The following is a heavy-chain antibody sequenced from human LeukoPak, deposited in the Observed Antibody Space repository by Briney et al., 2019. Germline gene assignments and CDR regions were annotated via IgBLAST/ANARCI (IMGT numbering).Heavy chain of an antibody. D-gene: IGHD5-24*01. CDR1: GFTVSSNY. Sequence: GGSLRLSCAASGFTVSSNYMSWVRQAPGKGLEWVSALYLAGNTYHADSVRGRFTIPRDNSKNTLYLQVNNLRVEDTAIYYCACGDGYNLFQHWGQGTLVAVSS. CDR2: LYLAGNT. CDR3: ACGDGYNLFQH. J-gene: IGHJ1*01. V-gene: IGHV3-53*01.